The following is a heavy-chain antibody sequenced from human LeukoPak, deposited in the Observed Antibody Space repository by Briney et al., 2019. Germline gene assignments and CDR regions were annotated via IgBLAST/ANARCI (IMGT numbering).Heavy chain of an antibody. J-gene: IGHJ5*02. D-gene: IGHD1-26*01. CDR3: AGRSMWGPTSFDP. Sequence: SETLSLTCTVSGGSISSSSYYWGWIRQPPGKGLEWIGSIYYTGSTYYNPSLKSRVTISVDTAKNQFSLKLSSVTAADTAVYYCAGRSMWGPTSFDPWGQGTLVTVSS. CDR1: GGSISSSSYY. CDR2: IYYTGST. V-gene: IGHV4-39*01.